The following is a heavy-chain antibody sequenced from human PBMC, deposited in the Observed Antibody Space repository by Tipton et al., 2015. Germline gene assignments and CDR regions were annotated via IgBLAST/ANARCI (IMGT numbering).Heavy chain of an antibody. Sequence: QSGAEVKMPGASVKLSCKASGITFTNYWMHWVRQAPGQGLEWMGVINPSGDFTLYAQKLQGRATMTRDTSTSTFYMELSSLTSEDTAIYYCARGLGLRGRSTRGGHWFDPWGQGTLVTVSS. D-gene: IGHD2-2*01. CDR1: GITFTNYW. CDR2: INPSGDFT. J-gene: IGHJ5*02. V-gene: IGHV1-46*01. CDR3: ARGLGLRGRSTRGGHWFDP.